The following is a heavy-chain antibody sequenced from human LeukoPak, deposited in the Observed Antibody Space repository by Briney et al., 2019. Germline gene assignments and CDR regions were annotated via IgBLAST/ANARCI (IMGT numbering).Heavy chain of an antibody. Sequence: SETLSLTCAVYGGSFNGYYWSWIRQPPGKGLEWIGEINHSGSTNYNPSLKSRVTISVDTSKNQFSLKLSSVTAADTAVYYCARGRRVIAPWGQGTLVTVSS. CDR3: ARGRRVIAP. J-gene: IGHJ5*02. CDR2: INHSGST. D-gene: IGHD3-10*01. CDR1: GGSFNGYY. V-gene: IGHV4-34*01.